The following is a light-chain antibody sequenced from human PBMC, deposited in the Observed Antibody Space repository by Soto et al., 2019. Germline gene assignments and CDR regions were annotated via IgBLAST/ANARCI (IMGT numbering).Light chain of an antibody. CDR1: QSISRR. V-gene: IGKV3-15*01. J-gene: IGKJ5*01. CDR2: GAS. Sequence: EIVMTQSPATLSVSPGERATLSYRASQSISRRLAWYQQKPGQAPRLLIYGASTRATGIPARFSGSGSETEFTLTISSLQSEDFAVYYCQQYKSWPPFTFGQGTRLEIK. CDR3: QQYKSWPPFT.